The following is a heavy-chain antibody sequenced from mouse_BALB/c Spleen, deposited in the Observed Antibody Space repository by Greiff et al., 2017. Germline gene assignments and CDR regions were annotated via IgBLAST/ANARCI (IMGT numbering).Heavy chain of an antibody. Sequence: EVQVVESGGGLVQPGGSLKLSCAASGFTFSSYGMSWVRQTPDKRLELVATINSNGGSTYYPDSVKGRFTISRDNAKNTLYLQMSSLKSEDTAMYYCASGTLAYWGQGTLVTVSA. CDR1: GFTFSSYG. CDR2: INSNGGST. D-gene: IGHD3-3*01. V-gene: IGHV5-6-3*01. J-gene: IGHJ3*01. CDR3: ASGTLAY.